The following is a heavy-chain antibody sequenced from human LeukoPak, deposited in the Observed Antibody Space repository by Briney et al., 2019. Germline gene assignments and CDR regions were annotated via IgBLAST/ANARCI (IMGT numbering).Heavy chain of an antibody. D-gene: IGHD3-22*01. CDR2: ISWNSGSI. CDR1: GFTFDDYA. V-gene: IGHV3-9*01. Sequence: PGRSLRLSCAASGFTFDDYAMHWVRQAPGKGLEWVSGISWNSGSIVYGDSVKGRFTISRDNAKNSLYLQMNSLRADDTALYYCAKGGSYDSSGYYSNPLYYFDYWGQGTLVTVSS. CDR3: AKGGSYDSSGYYSNPLYYFDY. J-gene: IGHJ4*02.